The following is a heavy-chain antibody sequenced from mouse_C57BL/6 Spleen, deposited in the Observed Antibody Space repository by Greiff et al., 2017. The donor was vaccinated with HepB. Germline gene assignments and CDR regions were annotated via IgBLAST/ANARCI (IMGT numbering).Heavy chain of an antibody. V-gene: IGHV5-9*01. CDR1: GFTFSSYT. CDR2: ISGGGGNT. CDR3: ARHGGLFYAMDY. D-gene: IGHD3-3*01. J-gene: IGHJ4*01. Sequence: EVHLVESGGGLVKPGGSLKLSCAASGFTFSSYTMSWVRQTPEKRLEWVATISGGGGNTYYPDSVKGRFTISRDNAKNTLYLQMSSLRSEDTALYYCARHGGLFYAMDYWGQGTSVTVSS.